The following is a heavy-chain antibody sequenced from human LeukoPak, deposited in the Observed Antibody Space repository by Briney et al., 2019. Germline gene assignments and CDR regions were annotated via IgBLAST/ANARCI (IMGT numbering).Heavy chain of an antibody. D-gene: IGHD5-12*01. Sequence: AGGSLRLSCAASGFTFSDQFLDWVRQAPGKGLEWVGRSRNKAKSYTTEYAASVKGRFTISRDDSKNSLYLQMNSLKTEDTAVYYCARVGSVARSDYLDYWGQGTLVTVSS. CDR2: SRNKAKSYTT. CDR3: ARVGSVARSDYLDY. V-gene: IGHV3-72*01. J-gene: IGHJ4*02. CDR1: GFTFSDQF.